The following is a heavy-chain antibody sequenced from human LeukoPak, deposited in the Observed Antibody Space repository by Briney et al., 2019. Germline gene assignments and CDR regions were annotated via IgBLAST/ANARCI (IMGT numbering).Heavy chain of an antibody. D-gene: IGHD6-13*01. CDR1: GGSISSYY. Sequence: PSETLSLTCTVSGGSISSYYWSWIRQPPGKGLEWIGSIYYSGSTYNNRSLKRRLTISIDTSKNQFSLRLSSVTAADTAVYYCARRIAAAGTSWFVPWGQGTLVTVSS. J-gene: IGHJ5*02. CDR3: ARRIAAAGTSWFVP. CDR2: IYYSGST. V-gene: IGHV4-59*08.